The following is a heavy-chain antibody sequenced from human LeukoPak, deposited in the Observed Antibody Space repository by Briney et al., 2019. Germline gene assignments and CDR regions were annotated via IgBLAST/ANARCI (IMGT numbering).Heavy chain of an antibody. Sequence: GGSLRLSCAASGFTVSDNYMSWVRQAPGQGLEWVSIIYSGGTTYYADSVKGRFTISRDISRNMVYLQMNSLRAEDTAVYYCAKVPRYDFWSGLPFDYWGQGTLVTVSS. D-gene: IGHD3-3*01. CDR2: IYSGGTT. J-gene: IGHJ4*02. CDR1: GFTVSDNY. CDR3: AKVPRYDFWSGLPFDY. V-gene: IGHV3-66*01.